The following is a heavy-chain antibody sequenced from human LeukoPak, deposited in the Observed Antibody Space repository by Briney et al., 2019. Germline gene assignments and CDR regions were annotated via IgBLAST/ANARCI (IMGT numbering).Heavy chain of an antibody. CDR1: GGSISSSS. D-gene: IGHD6-19*01. CDR3: AKEYDSGWTSFDY. J-gene: IGHJ4*02. CDR2: ISSSSSTI. Sequence: PSETLSLTCTVSGGSISSSSYYWGWIRQPPGKGLEWVSYISSSSSTIYYADSVKGRFTISRDNAKNSLYLQMNSLRDEDTAVYYCAKEYDSGWTSFDYWGRGTVVTVSS. V-gene: IGHV3-48*02.